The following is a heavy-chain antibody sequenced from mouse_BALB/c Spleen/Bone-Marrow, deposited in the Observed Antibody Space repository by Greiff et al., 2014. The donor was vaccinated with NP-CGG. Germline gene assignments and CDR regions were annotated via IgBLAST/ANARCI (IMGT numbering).Heavy chain of an antibody. V-gene: IGHV5-12*02. J-gene: IGHJ3*01. Sequence: EVQLEESGGGLVQPGGSLKLSCATSGFTFSDYYMYWVRQTPEKRLEWVAYISNGGGSTYYPDTVKGRFTISRDNAKNTLYLQMSRLKSEDTAMYYCARQGISYGYDPFAYWGQGTLVTVS. CDR1: GFTFSDYY. CDR2: ISNGGGST. D-gene: IGHD2-2*01. CDR3: ARQGISYGYDPFAY.